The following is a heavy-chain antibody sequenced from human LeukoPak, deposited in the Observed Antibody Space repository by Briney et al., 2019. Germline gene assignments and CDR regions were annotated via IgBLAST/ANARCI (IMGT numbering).Heavy chain of an antibody. Sequence: PSETLSLTCAVYGGSFSGYYWSCIRQPPGKGLEWIGEINHSGSTNYNPSLKSRVTISVDTSKNQFSLKLSSVTAADTAVYYCAYAAAGSPDYWGQGTLVTVSS. D-gene: IGHD6-13*01. J-gene: IGHJ4*02. CDR1: GGSFSGYY. CDR2: INHSGST. V-gene: IGHV4-34*01. CDR3: AYAAAGSPDY.